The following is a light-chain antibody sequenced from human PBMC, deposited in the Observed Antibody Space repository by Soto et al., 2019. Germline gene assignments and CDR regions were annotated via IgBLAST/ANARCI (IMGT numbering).Light chain of an antibody. V-gene: IGKV3-20*01. Sequence: VLTQSQGTLSLSPGERATISCRPSQSVSSSYLAWHQQKPGQAPRLLIYGASSRATGIPDRFSGSGSGTDFTLTISRLEPEDSAVYYCQQYGTLPPRYTFGQGTKVDIK. J-gene: IGKJ2*01. CDR2: GAS. CDR1: QSVSSSY. CDR3: QQYGTLPPRYT.